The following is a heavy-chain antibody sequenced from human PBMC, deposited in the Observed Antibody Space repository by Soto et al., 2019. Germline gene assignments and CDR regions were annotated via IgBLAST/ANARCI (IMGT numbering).Heavy chain of an antibody. CDR1: GYIFVNYG. J-gene: IGHJ6*02. CDR2: ISPYTGDT. D-gene: IGHD3-16*01. CDR3: AMVDNYVTRTPQDV. Sequence: QVQLVQSGDEMKKPGASVRVSCKASGYIFVNYGIAWVRQAPGQGLEWMGWISPYTGDTHSASKVQGRLTMTTDTSTSTVYMELGSLTSDDTAVYYCAMVDNYVTRTPQDVWGQGTTVTVSS. V-gene: IGHV1-18*01.